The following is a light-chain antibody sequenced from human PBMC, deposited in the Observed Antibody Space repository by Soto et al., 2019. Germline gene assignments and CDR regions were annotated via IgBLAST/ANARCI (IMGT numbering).Light chain of an antibody. CDR1: QSISDY. CDR3: QQYYTYWHM. CDR2: DAS. Sequence: DIQMTQSPSTLSASVGDRVIITCRASQSISDYLAWYQQKPGKAPKLLIYDASNLESGLPSTFSGSGSGTEFTLTISSLQPDDFATYYCQQYYTYWHMFGQGTKVDIK. V-gene: IGKV1-5*01. J-gene: IGKJ1*01.